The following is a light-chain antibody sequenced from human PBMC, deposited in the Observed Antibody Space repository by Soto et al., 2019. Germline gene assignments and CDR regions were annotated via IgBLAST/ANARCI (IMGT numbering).Light chain of an antibody. CDR2: EVT. CDR1: SSDVGGYNY. V-gene: IGLV2-8*01. CDR3: SSYAGSNNVV. J-gene: IGLJ2*01. Sequence: QSALTQPPSASGSLGQSVTFSCTGTSSDVGGYNYVSWYQQDPGKAPKLIIYEVTKRPSGVPDRFSGSKSGSTASLTVSGLQAEDDSDYYCSSYAGSNNVVFGGGTKLTVL.